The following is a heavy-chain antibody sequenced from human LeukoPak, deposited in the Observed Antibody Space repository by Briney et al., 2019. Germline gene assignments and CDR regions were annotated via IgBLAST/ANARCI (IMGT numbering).Heavy chain of an antibody. CDR3: ARTNIAVVFGY. Sequence: SETLSLTCAVYGGSFSGYYWSWIRQPPGKGLEWIGEINHSGSTYYNPSLKSRVTISVDTSKNQFSLKLSSVTAADTAVYYCARTNIAVVFGYWGQGTLVTVSS. D-gene: IGHD2-15*01. J-gene: IGHJ4*02. V-gene: IGHV4-34*01. CDR2: INHSGST. CDR1: GGSFSGYY.